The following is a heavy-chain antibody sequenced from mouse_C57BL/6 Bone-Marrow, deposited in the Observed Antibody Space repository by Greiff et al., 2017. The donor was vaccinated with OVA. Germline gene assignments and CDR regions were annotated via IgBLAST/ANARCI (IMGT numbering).Heavy chain of an antibody. CDR3: ARDLYDYSWFAY. Sequence: EVKLQESGGGLVKPGGSLKLSCAASGFTFSSYAMSWVRQTPEKRLEWVATISDGGSYTYYPDNVKGRFTISRDNAKNNLYLQMSHLKSEDTAMYYCARDLYDYSWFAYWGQGTLVTVSA. J-gene: IGHJ3*01. D-gene: IGHD2-4*01. CDR2: ISDGGSYT. V-gene: IGHV5-4*01. CDR1: GFTFSSYA.